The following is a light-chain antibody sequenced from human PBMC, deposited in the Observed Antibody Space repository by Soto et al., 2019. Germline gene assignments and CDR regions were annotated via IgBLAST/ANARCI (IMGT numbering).Light chain of an antibody. CDR1: QSASSY. J-gene: IGKJ4*01. CDR2: DAS. Sequence: EIVLTQSPATLSLSSGERATLSCRASQSASSYLAWYQQKPGQAPRLLIYDASNRATGIPARFSGSGSGTDFTLTISSLEPEDFAVYYCQQRSNWPPTFGGGTKVDIK. CDR3: QQRSNWPPT. V-gene: IGKV3-11*01.